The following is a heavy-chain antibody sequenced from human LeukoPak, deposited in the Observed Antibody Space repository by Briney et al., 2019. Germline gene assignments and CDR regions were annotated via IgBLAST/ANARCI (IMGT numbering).Heavy chain of an antibody. CDR1: GYTLTELS. Sequence: ASVKVSCKVSGYTLTELSMHWVRQAPGKGLEWMGGFDPEDGETIYAQKFQGRVTMTEDTSTDTAYMELSSLRSEDTAVYYCARDRPIWFGESYYFDYWGQGTLVTVSS. J-gene: IGHJ4*02. V-gene: IGHV1-24*01. CDR2: FDPEDGET. CDR3: ARDRPIWFGESYYFDY. D-gene: IGHD3-10*01.